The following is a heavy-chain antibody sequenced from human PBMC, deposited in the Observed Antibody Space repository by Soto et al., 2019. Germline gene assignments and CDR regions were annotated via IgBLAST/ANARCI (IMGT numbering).Heavy chain of an antibody. CDR2: IYYSGST. CDR1: GGSISSYY. D-gene: IGHD3-22*01. Sequence: SETLSLTCTVSGGSISSYYWSWIRQPPGKGLEWIGYIYYSGSTNYNPSLKSRVTISVDTSKNQFSLKLSSVTAADTAVYYCARTYYYDSSGLFDYWGQGTLVTVLL. CDR3: ARTYYYDSSGLFDY. J-gene: IGHJ4*02. V-gene: IGHV4-59*01.